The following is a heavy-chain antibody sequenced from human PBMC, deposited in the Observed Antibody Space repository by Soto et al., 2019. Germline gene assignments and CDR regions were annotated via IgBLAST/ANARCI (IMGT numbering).Heavy chain of an antibody. CDR3: ARVGGINPFDP. D-gene: IGHD3-16*01. V-gene: IGHV4-31*03. CDR1: GGSISSGGYY. Sequence: QVQLQESGPGLVKPSQTLSLTCTVSGGSISSGGYYWSWIRQHPGKGLEWIGYIYYSGRTYYNPSLERRLTRSVDTSRNQFSLKLCAVTAEDTAVYYCARVGGINPFDPWGQGTLVSVSS. J-gene: IGHJ5*02. CDR2: IYYSGRT.